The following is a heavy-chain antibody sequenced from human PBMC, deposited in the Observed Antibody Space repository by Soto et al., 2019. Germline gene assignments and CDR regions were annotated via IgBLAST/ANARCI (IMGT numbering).Heavy chain of an antibody. D-gene: IGHD6-13*01. Sequence: QVQLVQSGAEVKKPGSSVKVSCKASGGTVSNSAISCLLQAPGQGLEWMGGIIPIFGPATYSQKFQDRVTTTADESTGTGYMELSSLTSEDTAVYFCGRGSSWTKVEYWGQGTLVTVSS. J-gene: IGHJ4*02. CDR2: IIPIFGPA. CDR1: GGTVSNSA. CDR3: GRGSSWTKVEY. V-gene: IGHV1-69*01.